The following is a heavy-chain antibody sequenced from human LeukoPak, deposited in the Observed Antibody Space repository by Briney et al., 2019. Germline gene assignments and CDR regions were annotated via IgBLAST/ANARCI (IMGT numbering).Heavy chain of an antibody. CDR3: ARLGYSYGPFDY. CDR1: GGSISSYY. Sequence: SETLSLTCTVSGGSISSYYWSWIRQPPGKGLEWIGYIYYSGSTNYNPSLKSRVTISVDTSKNQFSLKLSSVTAADTAAYYYARLGYSYGPFDYWGQGTLVTVSS. D-gene: IGHD5-18*01. CDR2: IYYSGST. V-gene: IGHV4-59*08. J-gene: IGHJ4*02.